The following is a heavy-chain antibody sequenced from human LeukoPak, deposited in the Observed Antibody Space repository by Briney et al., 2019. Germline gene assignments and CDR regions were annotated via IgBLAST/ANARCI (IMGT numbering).Heavy chain of an antibody. Sequence: GGSLRLSCAASGFTVSNNYMSWVRQAPGKGLEWVSVIYSGGSTYYADSVKGRFTISRDNSKSTLYLQMNSLRAEDTAVYYCARGPYGGYVRVDYWGQGTLVTVSS. D-gene: IGHD5-12*01. CDR2: IYSGGST. J-gene: IGHJ4*02. CDR3: ARGPYGGYVRVDY. V-gene: IGHV3-66*01. CDR1: GFTVSNNY.